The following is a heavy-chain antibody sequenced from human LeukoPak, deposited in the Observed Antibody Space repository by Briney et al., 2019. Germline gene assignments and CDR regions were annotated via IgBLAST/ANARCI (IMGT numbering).Heavy chain of an antibody. CDR1: GGTFSSYA. CDR3: ARYHSGGLQSEY. J-gene: IGHJ4*02. D-gene: IGHD2-15*01. Sequence: SVKVSCKASGGTFSSYAISWVRQAPGQGLEWMGGIIPIFGTANYAQKFQGRVTITADKSTSTAYMELSSLRSEDTAVYYCARYHSGGLQSEYWGQGTLVTVSS. V-gene: IGHV1-69*06. CDR2: IIPIFGTA.